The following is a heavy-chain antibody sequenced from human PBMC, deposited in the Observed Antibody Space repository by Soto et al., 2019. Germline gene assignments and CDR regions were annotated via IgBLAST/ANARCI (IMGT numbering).Heavy chain of an antibody. Sequence: LRLSCAASGFIFNSYGMHWVSQSPGKGLEWVAVVWNDGNSKYYIDSWKGRFTISRDNSKNYVYLQMDSLRVDDTAVYYCARDSSGWYVSNYYGMDVWGQGTTVTVSS. CDR2: VWNDGNSK. D-gene: IGHD6-19*01. V-gene: IGHV3-33*01. CDR1: GFIFNSYG. J-gene: IGHJ6*02. CDR3: ARDSSGWYVSNYYGMDV.